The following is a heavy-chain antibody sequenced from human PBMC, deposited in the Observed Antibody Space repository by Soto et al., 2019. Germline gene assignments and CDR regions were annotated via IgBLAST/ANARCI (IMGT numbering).Heavy chain of an antibody. CDR1: GGSISSYY. D-gene: IGHD3-3*01. J-gene: IGHJ5*02. V-gene: IGHV4-59*01. CDR2: IYYSGST. CDR3: AREVLRLNYDFWSGPTDRFDP. Sequence: SETLSLTCTVSGGSISSYYWSWIRQPPGKGLEWIGYIYYSGSTNYNPSLKSRVTISVDTSKNQFSLELSSVTAADTAVYYCAREVLRLNYDFWSGPTDRFDPWGQGTPVTVSS.